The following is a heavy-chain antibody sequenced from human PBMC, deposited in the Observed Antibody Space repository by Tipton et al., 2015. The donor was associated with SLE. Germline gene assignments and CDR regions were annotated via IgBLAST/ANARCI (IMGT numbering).Heavy chain of an antibody. CDR1: GGSISSSNW. Sequence: PGLVKPSGTVSLTCAVSGGSISSSNWWSWVRQPPGKGLGWIGEIHHSGSTNSNPSLKSRVTISVDKSKNQFSLKLSSVTVADTAVYYCAKDYNHDNADYNWGQGTLVIVSS. D-gene: IGHD4-17*01. CDR3: AKDYNHDNADYN. CDR2: IHHSGST. J-gene: IGHJ4*02. V-gene: IGHV4-4*02.